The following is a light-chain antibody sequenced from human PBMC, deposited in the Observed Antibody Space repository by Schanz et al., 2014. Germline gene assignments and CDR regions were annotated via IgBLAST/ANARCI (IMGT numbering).Light chain of an antibody. V-gene: IGLV2-23*01. J-gene: IGLJ2*01. CDR1: SSDVGGYNN. CDR2: EGT. CDR3: CSYAGSSTLV. Sequence: QSALTQPASVSGSPGQSITISCTGSSSDVGGYNNVSWYQQHPGKAPKLMIYEGTKRPSGVSNRFSASKSGNTASLTISRLQAEDEADYYCCSYAGSSTLVFGGGTKLTVL.